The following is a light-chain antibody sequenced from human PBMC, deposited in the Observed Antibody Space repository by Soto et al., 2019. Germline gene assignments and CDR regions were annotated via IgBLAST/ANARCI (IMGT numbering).Light chain of an antibody. CDR1: QSVSSSY. CDR3: QQYGSSPIFT. CDR2: GAS. J-gene: IGKJ3*01. Sequence: EIVLTQSPGTLSLSPGERATLSCRASQSVSSSYLAWYQQKPGQAPRLLIYGASSMATGIPDRFSCSGSGTDFSLTISRLEPEDFAVYYCQQYGSSPIFTFGPGTKVDIK. V-gene: IGKV3-20*01.